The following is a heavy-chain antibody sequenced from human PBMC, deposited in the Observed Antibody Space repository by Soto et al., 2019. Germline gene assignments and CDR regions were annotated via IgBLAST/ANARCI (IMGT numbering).Heavy chain of an antibody. Sequence: RGSLRLSCAASGFTFSSYAMSWVRQAPGKGLEWVSAISGSGDSTYYADSVKGRFTISRDNSKNTLYLQINSLRAEDTAVYYFVKDLSSVFNSHFSGGICYGKYYYYMDVWGKGTTVTVSS. CDR1: GFTFSSYA. V-gene: IGHV3-23*01. D-gene: IGHD2-15*01. CDR2: ISGSGDST. J-gene: IGHJ6*03. CDR3: VKDLSSVFNSHFSGGICYGKYYYYMDV.